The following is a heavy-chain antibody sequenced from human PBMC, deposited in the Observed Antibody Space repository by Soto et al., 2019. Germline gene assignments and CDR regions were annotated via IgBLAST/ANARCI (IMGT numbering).Heavy chain of an antibody. J-gene: IGHJ6*03. CDR3: AIVTGTTWYYYYYMDV. CDR1: GGTFSSYT. D-gene: IGHD1-20*01. Sequence: QVQLVQSGAEVKKPGSSVKVSCKASGGTFSSYTISCVRQAPGQGLEWMGRIIPILGIANYAQKFQGRVTITADKSTSTAYMELSSLRSEDTAVYYCAIVTGTTWYYYYYMDVWGKGTTVTVSS. V-gene: IGHV1-69*02. CDR2: IIPILGIA.